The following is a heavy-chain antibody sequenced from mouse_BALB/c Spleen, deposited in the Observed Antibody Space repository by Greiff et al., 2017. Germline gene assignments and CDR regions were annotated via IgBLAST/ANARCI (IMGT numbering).Heavy chain of an antibody. CDR3: AREGLLRGFDY. CDR1: GYSITSDYA. CDR2: ISYSGST. D-gene: IGHD1-1*01. Sequence: EVKLVESGPGLVKPSQSLSLTCTVTGYSITSDYAWNWIRQFPGNKLEWMGYISYSGSTSYNPSLKSRISITRDTSKNQFFLQLNSVTTEDTATYYCAREGLLRGFDYWGQGTTLTVSS. J-gene: IGHJ2*01. V-gene: IGHV3-2*02.